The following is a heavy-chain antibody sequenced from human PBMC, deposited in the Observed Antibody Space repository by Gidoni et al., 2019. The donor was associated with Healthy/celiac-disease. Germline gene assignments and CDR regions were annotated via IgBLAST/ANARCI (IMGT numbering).Heavy chain of an antibody. J-gene: IGHJ4*02. CDR3: ARGGLMAYLDY. V-gene: IGHV3-21*01. CDR1: GFTFSSYS. Sequence: EVQLVESGGGLVKPGGSLRRSGAASGFTFSSYSMNWVRKDPGKGLEWVSSISSSSSYISYADSVKGRFTISRDHAKNSLYLQMNSLRAEDTAVYYCARGGLMAYLDYWGQGTLVTVSS. CDR2: ISSSSSYI. D-gene: IGHD5-12*01.